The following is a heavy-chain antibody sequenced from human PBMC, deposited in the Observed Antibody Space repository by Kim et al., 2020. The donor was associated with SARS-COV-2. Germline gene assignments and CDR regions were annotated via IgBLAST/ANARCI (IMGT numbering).Heavy chain of an antibody. CDR1: GGSISSYY. Sequence: SETLSLTCTVSGGSISSYYWSWIRQPPGKGLEWIGYIYYSGSTNYNPSLKSRVTISVDTSKNQFSLKLSSVTAADTAVYYCARVARTGYSYGFFDCWGQGTLVTVSS. V-gene: IGHV4-59*13. D-gene: IGHD5-18*01. CDR3: ARVARTGYSYGFFDC. CDR2: IYYSGST. J-gene: IGHJ4*02.